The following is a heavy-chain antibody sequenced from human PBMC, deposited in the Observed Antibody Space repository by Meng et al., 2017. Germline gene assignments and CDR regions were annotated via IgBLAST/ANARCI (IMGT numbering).Heavy chain of an antibody. V-gene: IGHV3-66*01. CDR1: GFTVSSNY. Sequence: GGSLRLSCAASGFTVSSNYMSWVRQAPGKGLEWVSVIYSGGSTYYADSVKGRFTISRDNSKNTLYLQMNSLRAEDTAVYYCARDLRLEAAAGNGPDAFDIWGQGTMVTVSS. CDR3: ARDLRLEAAAGNGPDAFDI. CDR2: IYSGGST. D-gene: IGHD6-13*01. J-gene: IGHJ3*02.